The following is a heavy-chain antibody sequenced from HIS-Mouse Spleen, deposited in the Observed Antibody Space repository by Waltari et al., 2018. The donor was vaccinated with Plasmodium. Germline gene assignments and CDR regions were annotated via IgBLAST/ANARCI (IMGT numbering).Heavy chain of an antibody. D-gene: IGHD3-3*01. Sequence: QVQLQQWGAGLLKPSETLSLTCAVYGGSFSGYYWSWIRQPPGKGLEWIGEINHRGSTTDTPSLKGRVTISVATCKNQFSLKLSSVTAADTAVYYCARVTSSGVYWYFDLWGRGTLVTVSS. CDR1: GGSFSGYY. J-gene: IGHJ2*01. V-gene: IGHV4-34*01. CDR3: ARVTSSGVYWYFDL. CDR2: INHRGST.